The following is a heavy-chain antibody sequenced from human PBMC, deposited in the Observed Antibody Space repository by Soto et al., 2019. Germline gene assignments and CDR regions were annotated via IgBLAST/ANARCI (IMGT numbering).Heavy chain of an antibody. Sequence: GGSLRLSCAASGLTFSSYAMSWVRQAPGKGLEWVSGISASGGGTYYADSVRGQFIVPRDNSKNTVYLQMNSLRAEDTALYYCAKGSYYASGSYYNNLDYWGQGTVVTVSS. CDR2: ISASGGGT. CDR1: GLTFSSYA. CDR3: AKGSYYASGSYYNNLDY. D-gene: IGHD3-10*01. J-gene: IGHJ4*02. V-gene: IGHV3-23*01.